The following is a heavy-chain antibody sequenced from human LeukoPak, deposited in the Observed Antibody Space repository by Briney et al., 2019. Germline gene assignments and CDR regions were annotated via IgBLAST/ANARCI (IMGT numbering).Heavy chain of an antibody. D-gene: IGHD4-17*01. CDR2: MYNSGST. V-gene: IGHV4-59*01. J-gene: IGHJ4*02. Sequence: PSETLSLTCTVSSGSISGSYWSWIRQPPGKGLEWIAYMYNSGSTNYNPSLKSRVTISIDTSKNQFSLKLSSLTAADTAIYYCARGIESYGDYGYWGQGTLVTVSS. CDR1: SGSISGSY. CDR3: ARGIESYGDYGY.